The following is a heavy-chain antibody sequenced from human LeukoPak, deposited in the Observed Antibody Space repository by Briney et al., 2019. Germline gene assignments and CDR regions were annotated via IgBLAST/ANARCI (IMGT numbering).Heavy chain of an antibody. D-gene: IGHD3-9*01. Sequence: GGSLRLSCAASGFTFSSYDMHWVRQATGRGLEWVSAIGTAGDTYYPGSVKGRFTISRENAKDSLYLQMNSLRAGDTAVYYCARAPTGYYAFDIWGQGTMVTVSS. V-gene: IGHV3-13*01. CDR2: IGTAGDT. CDR1: GFTFSSYD. CDR3: ARAPTGYYAFDI. J-gene: IGHJ3*02.